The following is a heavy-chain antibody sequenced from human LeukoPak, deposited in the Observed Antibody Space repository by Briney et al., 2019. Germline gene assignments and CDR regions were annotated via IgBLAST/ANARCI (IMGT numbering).Heavy chain of an antibody. D-gene: IGHD3-10*01. J-gene: IGHJ6*02. CDR2: ISWNSGSI. Sequence: PGRSLRLSCAASGFTFDDYAMHWVRQAPGKGLEWVSGISWNSGSIGYADSVKGRFTISRDNAKNSLYLQMNSLRAEDTAVYYCARSGLLWFGESLGMDVWGQGTTVTVSS. CDR3: ARSGLLWFGESLGMDV. V-gene: IGHV3-9*01. CDR1: GFTFDDYA.